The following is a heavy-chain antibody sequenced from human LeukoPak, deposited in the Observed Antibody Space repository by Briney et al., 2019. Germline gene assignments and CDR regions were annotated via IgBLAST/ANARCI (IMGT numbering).Heavy chain of an antibody. J-gene: IGHJ4*02. CDR3: ARDRRYYDSSGYYWYY. Sequence: ASVKVSCKASGYTFTSCGISWVRQAPGQGLEWMGWISAYNGNTNYEQKLQGRVTMTTDTSTSTAYMELRSLRSDDTAVYYCARDRRYYDSSGYYWYYWGQGTLVTVSS. V-gene: IGHV1-18*01. D-gene: IGHD3-22*01. CDR1: GYTFTSCG. CDR2: ISAYNGNT.